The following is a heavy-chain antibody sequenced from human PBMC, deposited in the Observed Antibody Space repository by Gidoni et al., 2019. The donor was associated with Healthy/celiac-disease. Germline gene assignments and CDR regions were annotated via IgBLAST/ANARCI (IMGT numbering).Heavy chain of an antibody. CDR1: GGSIRSGSYY. J-gene: IGHJ6*03. V-gene: IGHV4-61*02. Sequence: QVQLQESGPGLVKPSQTLSLTCTVSGGSIRSGSYYWSWIRQPAGKGLEWIGRIYTSGSTNYNPSLKSRVTISVDTSKNQFSLKLSSVTAADTAVYYCARAVIGRLYYYYYYMDVWGKGTTVTVSS. D-gene: IGHD4-4*01. CDR3: ARAVIGRLYYYYYYMDV. CDR2: IYTSGST.